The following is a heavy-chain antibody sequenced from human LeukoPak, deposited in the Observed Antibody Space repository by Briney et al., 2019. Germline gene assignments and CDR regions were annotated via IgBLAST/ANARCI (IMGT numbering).Heavy chain of an antibody. CDR2: ISGSGGST. CDR1: GFTFSSYA. Sequence: GGSLRLSCAASGFTFSSYAMSWVRQAPGKGLEWVSAISGSGGSTYYADSVKGRFTISRDNSKNTVYLQMNSLRAEDTAVYYCAKDQLGTPYGMDVWGKGTTVTVSS. J-gene: IGHJ6*04. D-gene: IGHD1-1*01. V-gene: IGHV3-23*01. CDR3: AKDQLGTPYGMDV.